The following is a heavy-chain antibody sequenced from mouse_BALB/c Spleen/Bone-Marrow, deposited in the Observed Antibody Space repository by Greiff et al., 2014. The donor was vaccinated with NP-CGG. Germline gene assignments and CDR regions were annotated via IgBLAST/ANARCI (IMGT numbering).Heavy chain of an antibody. CDR2: MNPESSTI. V-gene: IGHV4-1*02. D-gene: IGHD1-2*01. J-gene: IGHJ3*01. Sequence: DVMLVESGGGLVQPGGSLKLSCAASGFDFSRFWMSWVRQAPGKGLEWIGEMNPESSTINYTPSLKDKFIISRDNAKNTLYLQMSKVRSEDTALYYCARLHHYGNFAYWGQGTLVTVSA. CDR1: GFDFSRFW. CDR3: ARLHHYGNFAY.